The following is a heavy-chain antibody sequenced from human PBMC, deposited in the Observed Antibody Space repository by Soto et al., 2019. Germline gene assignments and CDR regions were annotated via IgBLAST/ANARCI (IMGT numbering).Heavy chain of an antibody. V-gene: IGHV4-39*01. D-gene: IGHD6-19*01. J-gene: IGHJ4*02. CDR3: ARQAVDEGYSSGWYFDS. CDR2: VSYNVRT. Sequence: QLQLQESGPGLVKPSETLFLTCTVSGGSISSRSYFWGWIHQPPGKGLEWIGSVSYNVRTYYNPSLKSRLNMSIDTSKKQFFLKLSSVTAADTAVYYCARQAVDEGYSSGWYFDSWGQGTLVTVSS. CDR1: GGSISSRSYF.